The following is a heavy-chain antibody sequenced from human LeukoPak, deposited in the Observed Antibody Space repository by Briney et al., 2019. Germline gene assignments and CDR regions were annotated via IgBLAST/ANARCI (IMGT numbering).Heavy chain of an antibody. CDR1: GFTFSSFW. D-gene: IGHD1-26*01. CDR2: IKQDGDEK. V-gene: IGHV3-7*01. Sequence: GGSLRLSCAASGFTFSSFWMSWVRQAPGKGLEWVANIKQDGDEKYYVDSVKGRFTISRDNAKNSLYLEMNSLRAEDTAVYYCAKNGGSWPYYFDSWGQGTLVTVSS. CDR3: AKNGGSWPYYFDS. J-gene: IGHJ4*02.